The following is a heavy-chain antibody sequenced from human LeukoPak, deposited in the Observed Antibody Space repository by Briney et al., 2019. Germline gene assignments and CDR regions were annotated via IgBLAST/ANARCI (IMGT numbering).Heavy chain of an antibody. CDR1: GFTFSSYA. CDR3: AKGGQGQRITMIVVVIYYFDY. J-gene: IGHJ4*02. Sequence: PGGSLRISCAASGFTFSSYAMSWVRQAPGKGLEWVSAISGSGGSTYYADSVKGRFTISRDNSKNTLYLQMNSLRAEDTAVYYCAKGGQGQRITMIVVVIYYFDYWGQGTLVTVSS. CDR2: ISGSGGST. V-gene: IGHV3-23*01. D-gene: IGHD3-22*01.